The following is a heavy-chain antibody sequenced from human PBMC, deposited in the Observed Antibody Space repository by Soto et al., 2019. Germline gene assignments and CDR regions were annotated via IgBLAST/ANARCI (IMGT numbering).Heavy chain of an antibody. D-gene: IGHD1-26*01. V-gene: IGHV5-10-1*01. J-gene: IGHJ4*02. Sequence: EVQLVQSGAEVKKPGESLNISCKDSGNSFTDYWISWVRQMPGKGLEWMGRIDPSDSYTHYSPSFQGHVTISFDKSISTAHLQWNSLKASDTAMYYCARHRSRGGGATPFDYWGQGTLVTVSS. CDR2: IDPSDSYT. CDR3: ARHRSRGGGATPFDY. CDR1: GNSFTDYW.